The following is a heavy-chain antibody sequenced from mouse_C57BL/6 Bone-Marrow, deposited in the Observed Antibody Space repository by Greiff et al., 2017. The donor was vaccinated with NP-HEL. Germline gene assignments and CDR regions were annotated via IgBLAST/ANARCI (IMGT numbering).Heavy chain of an antibody. CDR3: ARDNGDWYFDV. J-gene: IGHJ1*03. CDR1: GFTFSDFY. CDR2: SRNKANDYTT. Sequence: DVKLVESGGGLVQSGRSLRLSCATSGFTFSDFYMEWVRQAPGKGLEWIAASRNKANDYTTESRASVKGRFIVARDTTQSILYLQMNALRAEDTAIYYCARDNGDWYFDVGGTGTTLTVSS. V-gene: IGHV7-1*01.